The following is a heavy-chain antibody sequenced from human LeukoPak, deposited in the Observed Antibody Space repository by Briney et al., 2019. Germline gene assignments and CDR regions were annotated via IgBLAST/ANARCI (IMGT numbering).Heavy chain of an antibody. D-gene: IGHD4-23*01. CDR1: GGTFSSYA. CDR3: ARESVNTVVTRAFDI. V-gene: IGHV1-69*13. J-gene: IGHJ3*02. CDR2: IIPIFGTA. Sequence: SVKVSCKASGGTFSSYAISWVRQAPGQGLEWMGGIIPIFGTANYAQKFQGRVTITADESTSTAYMELSSLRSEDTAVYYCARESVNTVVTRAFDIWGQGTMVTVSS.